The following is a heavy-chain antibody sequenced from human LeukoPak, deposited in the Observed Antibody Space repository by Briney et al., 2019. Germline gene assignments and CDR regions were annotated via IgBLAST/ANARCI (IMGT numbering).Heavy chain of an antibody. CDR1: GFTFSSYG. CDR3: AKVPRRLPRFSDYYYMDV. D-gene: IGHD3-16*01. J-gene: IGHJ6*03. V-gene: IGHV3-30*02. Sequence: GGSLRLSCAASGFTFSSYGMHWVRQAPAKGVEWVAFIRYDGSNKYYAASVKGRFTISRDNSKNTLYLQMNSLRAEDTAVYYCAKVPRRLPRFSDYYYMDVWGKGTTVTVSS. CDR2: IRYDGSNK.